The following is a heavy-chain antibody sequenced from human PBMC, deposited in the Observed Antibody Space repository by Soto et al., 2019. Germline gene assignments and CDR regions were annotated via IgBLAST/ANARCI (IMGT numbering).Heavy chain of an antibody. V-gene: IGHV3-9*01. CDR1: GFTFDDYA. CDR3: VKGYYYDSGYYFDY. Sequence: SLRLSCEPSGFTFDDYAMHWVRQAPGKGLEWVSTISWNSNRKGYADSVRGRFTISRDNAKNSLYLQVNSLRAEDTALYYCVKGYYYDSGYYFDYWGQGT. J-gene: IGHJ4*02. D-gene: IGHD3-22*01. CDR2: ISWNSNRK.